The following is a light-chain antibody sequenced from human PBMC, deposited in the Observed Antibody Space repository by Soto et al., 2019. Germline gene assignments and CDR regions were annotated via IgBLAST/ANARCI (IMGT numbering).Light chain of an antibody. CDR2: AAS. J-gene: IGKJ2*01. V-gene: IGKV1-39*01. Sequence: DIQMTQSPSSLSASVGDRVTITCRASQSISSYLNWYQQKPGKAPKLLIYAASSLQSGVPSRFRGSGSGTDFTLTISSLQPEDFATYDCQQSYSTPMYTFGQGTKLEIK. CDR1: QSISSY. CDR3: QQSYSTPMYT.